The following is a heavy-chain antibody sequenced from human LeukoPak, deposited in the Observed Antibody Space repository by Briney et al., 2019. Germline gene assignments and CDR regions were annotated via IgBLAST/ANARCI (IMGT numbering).Heavy chain of an antibody. Sequence: GGSLRLSCAASGFTFSSYSMNWVRQAPGKGLEWVSSISSSSSYIYYADSVKGRFTITRDNAKNSLYLQMNSLRAEDTAVYYCARGVIQLLAPRTARWGEYYFDYWGQGTLVTVSS. CDR2: ISSSSSYI. V-gene: IGHV3-21*01. D-gene: IGHD5-18*01. CDR1: GFTFSSYS. J-gene: IGHJ4*02. CDR3: ARGVIQLLAPRTARWGEYYFDY.